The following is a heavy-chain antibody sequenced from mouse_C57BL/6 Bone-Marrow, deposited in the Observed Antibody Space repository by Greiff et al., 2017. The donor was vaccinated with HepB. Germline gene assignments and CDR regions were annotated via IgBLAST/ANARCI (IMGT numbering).Heavy chain of an antibody. V-gene: IGHV1-69*01. CDR1: GYTFTSYW. D-gene: IGHD1-1*01. CDR3: ARGRLIYGSSYDWYFDV. CDR2: IDPSDSYT. J-gene: IGHJ1*03. Sequence: QVQLKQPGAELVMPGASVKLSCKASGYTFTSYWMHWVKQRPGQGLEWIGEIDPSDSYTNYNQKFKGKSTLTVDKSSSTAYMQLSSLTSEDSAVYYCARGRLIYGSSYDWYFDVWGTGTTVTVSS.